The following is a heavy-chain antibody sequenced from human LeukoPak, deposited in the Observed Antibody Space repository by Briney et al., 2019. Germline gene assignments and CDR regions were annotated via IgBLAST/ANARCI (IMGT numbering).Heavy chain of an antibody. Sequence: GGSLRLSCAASGFTVSSNYMSWVRQAPGKGLEWVSVIYSGGSTYYADSVKGRFIMSRDNSKNTLYLQMNSLRAEDTAVYYCAKAPYYYDSSGYYEGDPWGQGTLVTVSS. J-gene: IGHJ5*02. CDR1: GFTVSSNY. CDR3: AKAPYYYDSSGYYEGDP. V-gene: IGHV3-66*01. D-gene: IGHD3-22*01. CDR2: IYSGGST.